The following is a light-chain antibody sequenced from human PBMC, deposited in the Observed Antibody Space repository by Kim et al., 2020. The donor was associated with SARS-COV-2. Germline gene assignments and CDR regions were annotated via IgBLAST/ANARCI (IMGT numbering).Light chain of an antibody. CDR2: DVS. J-gene: IGLJ2*01. CDR1: SSDVGGYNY. V-gene: IGLV2-14*03. Sequence: QSALTQPASVSGSPGQSITISCTGTSSDVGGYNYVSWYQQHPGKAPKLMIYDVSNRPSGVSNRFSGSKCGNTASLTIPGLQAEDEADYYCSSYTSSSNRVFGGGTQLTVL. CDR3: SSYTSSSNRV.